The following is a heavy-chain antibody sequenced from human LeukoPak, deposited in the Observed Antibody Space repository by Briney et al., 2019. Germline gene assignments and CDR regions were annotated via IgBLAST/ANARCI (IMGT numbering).Heavy chain of an antibody. V-gene: IGHV4-39*01. D-gene: IGHD2-21*02. J-gene: IGHJ3*02. CDR1: GGSISSSSYY. CDR3: AIAYCGGDCFSYDAFDI. Sequence: PSETLSLTCTVSGGSISSSSYYWGWIRQPPGKGLEWIGSIYYSGSTYYNPSLKSRVTISVDTSKNQFSLKLSSVTAADTAVYYCAIAYCGGDCFSYDAFDIWGQGTVVTVSS. CDR2: IYYSGST.